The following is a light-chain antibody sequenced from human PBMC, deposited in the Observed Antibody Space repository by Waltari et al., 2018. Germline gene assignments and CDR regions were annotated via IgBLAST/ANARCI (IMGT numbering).Light chain of an antibody. Sequence: QSALTQPASVSGSPGQSITISCTGTSRDVGGYNYLSWYQQHPGKAPKVVIFDVIFRPSGVSNRFSASKSGNPASLTISVLQAEDEADYYCTSYTSSHGLVFGTGTKVTVL. CDR2: DVI. CDR3: TSYTSSHGLV. CDR1: SRDVGGYNY. V-gene: IGLV2-14*03. J-gene: IGLJ1*01.